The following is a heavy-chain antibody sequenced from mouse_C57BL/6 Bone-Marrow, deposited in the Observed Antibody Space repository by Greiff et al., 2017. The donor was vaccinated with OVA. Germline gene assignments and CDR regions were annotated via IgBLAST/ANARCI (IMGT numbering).Heavy chain of an antibody. CDR1: GYTFTDYY. J-gene: IGHJ2*01. Sequence: VKLMESGPELVKPGASVKISCKASGYTFTDYYINWVKQRPGQGLEWIGWIFPGSGSTYYNEKFKGKATLTVDKSSSTAYMLLSSLTSEDSAVYFCARPVYYGSFYYFDYWGQGTTLTVSS. CDR2: IFPGSGST. CDR3: ARPVYYGSFYYFDY. D-gene: IGHD1-1*01. V-gene: IGHV1-75*01.